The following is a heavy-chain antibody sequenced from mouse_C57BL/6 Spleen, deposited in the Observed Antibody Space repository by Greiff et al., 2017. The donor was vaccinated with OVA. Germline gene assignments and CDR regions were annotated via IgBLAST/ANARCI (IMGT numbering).Heavy chain of an antibody. CDR1: GFTFTDYY. Sequence: EVQLVESGGGLVQPGGSLSLSCAASGFTFTDYYMSWVRQPPGKALEWLGFIRNKANGYTTEYSASVKGRFTISRDNSQSILYLQMNALRAEDSATYYCASQLGTAWFAYWGQGTLVTVSA. J-gene: IGHJ3*01. D-gene: IGHD1-1*01. CDR2: IRNKANGYTT. CDR3: ASQLGTAWFAY. V-gene: IGHV7-3*01.